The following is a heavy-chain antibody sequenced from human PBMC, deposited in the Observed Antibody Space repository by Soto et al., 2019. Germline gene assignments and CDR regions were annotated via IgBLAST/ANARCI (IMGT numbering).Heavy chain of an antibody. D-gene: IGHD6-13*01. CDR3: ARWAATGTGGTQFDP. V-gene: IGHV1-46*01. CDR1: GYSFTSYY. CDR2: INPSDGSA. J-gene: IGHJ5*02. Sequence: ASVKVSCKASGYSFTSYYMHWVRQAPGQGLEWMGIINPSDGSATYAQKFQGRVTMTRDTSTSTVYMELSSLRSEDTAVYYRARWAATGTGGTQFDPWGQGTLVTVSS.